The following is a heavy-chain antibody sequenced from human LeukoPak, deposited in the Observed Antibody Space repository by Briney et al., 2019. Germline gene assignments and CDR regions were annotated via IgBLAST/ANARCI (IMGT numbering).Heavy chain of an antibody. D-gene: IGHD3-9*01. V-gene: IGHV1-8*03. CDR2: MNPNSGNT. CDR3: ARATSAGGYYDILTRFRGLNYYYYMDV. Sequence: ASVKVSCKASGYTFTSYDINWVRQATGQGLEWMGWMNPNSGNTGYAQKFQGRVTITRNTSISTAYMELSSLRSEDTAVYYCARATSAGGYYDILTRFRGLNYYYYMDVWGKGTTVTISS. CDR1: GYTFTSYD. J-gene: IGHJ6*03.